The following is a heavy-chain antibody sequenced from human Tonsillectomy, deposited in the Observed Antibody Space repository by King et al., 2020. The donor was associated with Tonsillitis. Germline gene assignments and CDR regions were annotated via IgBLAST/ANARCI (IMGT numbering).Heavy chain of an antibody. V-gene: IGHV1-18*01. CDR1: GYTFTSHG. CDR3: ARDRKVPTSGDYYDRSGDHYYYYGMDV. CDR2: ISAYNGNT. D-gene: IGHD3-22*01. J-gene: IGHJ6*02. Sequence: QLVQSGAEVKKTGASVKVSCKASGYTFTSHGISWVRQAPGQGLEWMGWISAYNGNTNYAQKLQGRVTMITDTSTSTAYMKLRSLRSDDTAVYYCARDRKVPTSGDYYDRSGDHYYYYGMDVWGQGTTVTVSS.